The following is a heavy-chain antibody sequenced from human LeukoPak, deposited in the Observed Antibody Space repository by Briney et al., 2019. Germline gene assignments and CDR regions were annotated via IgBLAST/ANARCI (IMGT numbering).Heavy chain of an antibody. D-gene: IGHD2-21*01. CDR2: ISSSNTSI. V-gene: IGHV3-21*01. Sequence: GGSLRLSCADSGFLFSDFIDHTMVWVRQAPGKGLVWVSYISSSNTSISYADSVRGRFSISRDSAQRSLYLHMNSLRDEDTAVYYCAREFSVVGNFDYWGQGTLVIVSS. J-gene: IGHJ4*02. CDR1: GFLFSDFIDHT. CDR3: AREFSVVGNFDY.